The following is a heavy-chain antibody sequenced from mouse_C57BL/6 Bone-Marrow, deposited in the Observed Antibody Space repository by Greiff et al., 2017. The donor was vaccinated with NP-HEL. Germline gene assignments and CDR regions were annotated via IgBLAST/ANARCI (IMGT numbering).Heavy chain of an antibody. Sequence: VQLQQPGAELVMPGASVKLSCKASGYTFTSYWMHWVKQRPGQGLEWIGEIDPSDSYTNYNQKFKGKSTLTVDKSSSTAYMQLSSLTSEDSAVYYCARDVSSYYYAMDYWGQGTSVTVSS. D-gene: IGHD1-1*01. V-gene: IGHV1-69*01. CDR3: ARDVSSYYYAMDY. CDR1: GYTFTSYW. CDR2: IDPSDSYT. J-gene: IGHJ4*01.